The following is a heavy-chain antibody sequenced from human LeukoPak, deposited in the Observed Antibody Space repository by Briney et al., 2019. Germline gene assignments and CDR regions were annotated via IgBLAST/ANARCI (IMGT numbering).Heavy chain of an antibody. V-gene: IGHV4-34*01. D-gene: IGHD3-22*01. J-gene: IGHJ4*02. Sequence: SSETLSLTCAVYGGSFSGYYWSWIRQPPGKGLEWIGEINHSGSTKYNPSLKSRVTISVDKSKNQFSLKLSSVTAADTAVYYCTISRGTYYYDSSGPLDFDYWGQGALVTVSS. CDR3: TISRGTYYYDSSGPLDFDY. CDR1: GGSFSGYY. CDR2: INHSGST.